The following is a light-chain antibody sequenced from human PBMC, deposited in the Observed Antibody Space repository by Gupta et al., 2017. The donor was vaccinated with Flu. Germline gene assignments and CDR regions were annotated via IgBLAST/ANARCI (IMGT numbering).Light chain of an antibody. Sequence: QSVLTQPPSVSGAPGQRVTISCTGSSPNIGAGYDVHWYQQLPGTAPKLLIYGNSNRPSGVPDRFSGSKSGTSASLAITGLQAEDEADYFCQSFDSRLSGSDVFGTGTKVTVL. V-gene: IGLV1-40*01. CDR1: SPNIGAGYD. CDR2: GNS. CDR3: QSFDSRLSGSDV. J-gene: IGLJ1*01.